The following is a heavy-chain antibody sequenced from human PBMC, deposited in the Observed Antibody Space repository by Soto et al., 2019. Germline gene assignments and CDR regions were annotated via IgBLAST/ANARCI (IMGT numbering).Heavy chain of an antibody. D-gene: IGHD3-3*01. J-gene: IGHJ4*02. CDR3: AREGVFWSGYPFDY. Sequence: PGVSLRLSCAASGFTFSSYSMNWVRQAPGKGLEWVSYISSSSRTIYYADSVKGRFTISRDNAKNSLYLQMNSPRDEDTAVYYCAREGVFWSGYPFDYWGQGTLVTVAS. CDR1: GFTFSSYS. V-gene: IGHV3-48*02. CDR2: ISSSSRTI.